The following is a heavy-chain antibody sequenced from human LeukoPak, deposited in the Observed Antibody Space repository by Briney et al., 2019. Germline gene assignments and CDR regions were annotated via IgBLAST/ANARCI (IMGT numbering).Heavy chain of an antibody. V-gene: IGHV1-18*01. CDR1: GYTFTSYG. Sequence: ASVKVSCKASGYTFTSYGISWVRQAPGQGLEWMGWISAYNGNTNYAQKLQGRVTMTTDTSTSTAYMELSSLRSEDTAVYYCATVPPSYARAGPNDAFDIWGQGTMVTVSS. D-gene: IGHD6-6*01. J-gene: IGHJ3*02. CDR3: ATVPPSYARAGPNDAFDI. CDR2: ISAYNGNT.